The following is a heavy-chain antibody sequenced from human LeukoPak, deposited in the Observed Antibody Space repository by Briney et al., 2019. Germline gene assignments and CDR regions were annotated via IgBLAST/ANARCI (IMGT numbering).Heavy chain of an antibody. CDR1: GFTFSSYA. CDR2: ISYDGSNK. V-gene: IGHV3-30*04. D-gene: IGHD3-3*01. CDR3: AREWANFWSGLPNFDY. Sequence: GGSLRLSCAASGFTFSSYAMHWVRQAPGKGLEWVAVISYDGSNKYYADSVKGRFTISRDNSKNTLYLQMNSLRAEDTAVYYCAREWANFWSGLPNFDYWGQGTLVTVSS. J-gene: IGHJ4*02.